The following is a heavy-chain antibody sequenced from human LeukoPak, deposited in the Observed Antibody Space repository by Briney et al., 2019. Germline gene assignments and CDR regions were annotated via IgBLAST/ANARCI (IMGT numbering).Heavy chain of an antibody. V-gene: IGHV3-66*01. Sequence: PGGSLRLSCAASGFTVSSNYISWVRQVPGKGLEWVSVIYSGGTTYYADSVKGRFTISRDNAKNSLYLHMNSLRAEDTAVYYCARGEEATAFRPDVFDIWGQGTMVTVSS. CDR3: ARGEEATAFRPDVFDI. CDR2: IYSGGTT. D-gene: IGHD5-24*01. J-gene: IGHJ3*02. CDR1: GFTVSSNY.